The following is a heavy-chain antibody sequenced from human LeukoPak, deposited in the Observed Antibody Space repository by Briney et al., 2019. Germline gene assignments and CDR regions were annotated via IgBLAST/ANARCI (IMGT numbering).Heavy chain of an antibody. D-gene: IGHD1-1*01. J-gene: IGHJ6*03. CDR1: GGSISSYY. CDR3: ARDKPQLRTTPSWYYYYYMDV. Sequence: KPSETLSLTCTVSGGSISSYYWSWIRQPAGKGLEWIGRVYTSGSTNYNPSLKSRVTMSVDTSKNQFSLKLSSVTAADTAVYYCARDKPQLRTTPSWYYYYYMDVWGKGTTVTISS. V-gene: IGHV4-4*07. CDR2: VYTSGST.